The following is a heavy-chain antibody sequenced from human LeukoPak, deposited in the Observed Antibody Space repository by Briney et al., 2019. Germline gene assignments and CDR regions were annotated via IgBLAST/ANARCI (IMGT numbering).Heavy chain of an antibody. V-gene: IGHV4-38-2*01. J-gene: IGHJ5*02. Sequence: SETLSLTCGVSGYSITSDCYWGWIRQPPGKGLEWIGSIYHSGSTYYNPSLQSRVTISVDTSKNQFSLKLNSVTAADTAVYYCARNCTSMAGICNWFDPCGQGTLVTVSS. CDR2: IYHSGST. CDR3: ARNCTSMAGICNWFDP. D-gene: IGHD6-19*01. CDR1: GYSITSDCY.